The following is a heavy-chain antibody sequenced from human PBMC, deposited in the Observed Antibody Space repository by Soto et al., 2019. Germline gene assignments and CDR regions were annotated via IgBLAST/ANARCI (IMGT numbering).Heavy chain of an antibody. V-gene: IGHV1-69*12. CDR2: IMPIFRTP. D-gene: IGHD3-3*02. CDR1: GGTFSSSA. Sequence: QVQLVQSGSEVKKPGSSVKLSCKASGGTFSSSAISWVRQSPGQGLEWMGGIMPIFRTPDYAQKFHGRVTITADASTTTAYMELSSLRSEHTAVYFCARDKDRQQLGGNYYYILDVWGQGTTVTVSS. CDR3: ARDKDRQQLGGNYYYILDV. J-gene: IGHJ6*02.